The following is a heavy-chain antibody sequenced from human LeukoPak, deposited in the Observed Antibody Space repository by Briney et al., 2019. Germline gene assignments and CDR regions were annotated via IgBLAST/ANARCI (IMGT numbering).Heavy chain of an antibody. D-gene: IGHD3-22*01. Sequence: PGGSLRLSCAASGFTFSSYAMSWVRQAPGKGLEWVAFIRYDGSNKYYADSVKGRFTISRDNSKNTLYLQMNSLRAEDTAVYYCAKDVTPYYYDSSGADYWGQGTLVTVSS. CDR1: GFTFSSYA. V-gene: IGHV3-30*02. CDR2: IRYDGSNK. CDR3: AKDVTPYYYDSSGADY. J-gene: IGHJ4*02.